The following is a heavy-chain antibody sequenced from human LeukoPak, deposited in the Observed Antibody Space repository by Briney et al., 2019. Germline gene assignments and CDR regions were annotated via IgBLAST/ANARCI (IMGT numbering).Heavy chain of an antibody. CDR1: GGSISGYY. V-gene: IGHV4-4*09. D-gene: IGHD1-26*01. CDR2: IYTSGST. CDR3: ARREKDWFDP. J-gene: IGHJ5*02. Sequence: SETLSLTCTVSGGSISGYYWSWIRQPPGKGLEWIGYIYTSGSTNYNPTLKSRVTISVDTSKNQFPLKLSSVTAADTAVYYCARREKDWFDPWGQGTLVTVSS.